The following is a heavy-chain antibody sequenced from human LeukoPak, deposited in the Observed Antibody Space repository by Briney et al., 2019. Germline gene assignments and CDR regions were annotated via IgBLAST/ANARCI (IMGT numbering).Heavy chain of an antibody. V-gene: IGHV3-20*01. CDR2: INWNGGST. CDR3: ARGRVQRFGEEDYYYYYYYMDV. CDR1: GFTFAEYG. D-gene: IGHD3-10*01. Sequence: AGGSLRLSCAPSGFTFAEYGMSWVRQAPGKGLEWVSGINWNGGSTGYADSVKGRFTISRDNAKNSLYLQMNSMRAEDTALYHCARGRVQRFGEEDYYYYYYYMDVWGKGTTVTISS. J-gene: IGHJ6*03.